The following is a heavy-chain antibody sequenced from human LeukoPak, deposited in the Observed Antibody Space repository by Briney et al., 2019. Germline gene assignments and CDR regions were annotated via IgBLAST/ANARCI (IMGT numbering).Heavy chain of an antibody. V-gene: IGHV4-61*02. CDR1: GGSISSGSYY. CDR3: ARDEYYYGSGNYYYYMDV. Sequence: TLSLTCTVSGGSISSGSYYWSWIRQPAGKGLEWIGRIYTSGSTNYNPSLKSRVTMSVDTSKNQFSLKLSSVTAADTAVYYCARDEYYYGSGNYYYYMDVWGKGTTVTISS. J-gene: IGHJ6*03. D-gene: IGHD3-10*01. CDR2: IYTSGST.